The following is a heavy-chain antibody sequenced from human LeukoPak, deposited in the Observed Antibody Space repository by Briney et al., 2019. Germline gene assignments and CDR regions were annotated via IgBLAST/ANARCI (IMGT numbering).Heavy chain of an antibody. D-gene: IGHD3-9*01. Sequence: SVKVSCKASGYTFTGYSISWVRQAPGQGLEWMGGIIPIFGAANYAQKFQGRVTITADESTSTAYMELSSLRSEDTAVYYCASSIYDILTGYYPHYYYYYGMDVWGKGTTVTVSS. V-gene: IGHV1-69*13. J-gene: IGHJ6*04. CDR1: GYTFTGYS. CDR2: IIPIFGAA. CDR3: ASSIYDILTGYYPHYYYYYGMDV.